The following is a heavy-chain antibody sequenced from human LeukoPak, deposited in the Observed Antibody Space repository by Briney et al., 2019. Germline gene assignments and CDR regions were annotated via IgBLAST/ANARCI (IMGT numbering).Heavy chain of an antibody. CDR3: ARVNGYCSGGSCYSGWFDP. J-gene: IGHJ5*02. CDR2: MNPNSGNT. V-gene: IGHV1-8*01. CDR1: GYTFTSYD. Sequence: PGASVKVSCKASGYTFTSYDINWVRQATGQGLEWMGWMNPNSGNTGYAQKFQGRVTMTRNTSISTAYMELSSLRSEDTAVYYCARVNGYCSGGSCYSGWFDPWGQGTLVTVSS. D-gene: IGHD2-15*01.